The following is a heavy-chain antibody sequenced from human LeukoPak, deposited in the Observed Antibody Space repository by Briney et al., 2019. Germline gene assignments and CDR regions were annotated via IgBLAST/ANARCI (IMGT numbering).Heavy chain of an antibody. CDR3: AKWGGDYDFWSGYYFDY. J-gene: IGHJ4*02. D-gene: IGHD3-3*01. Sequence: PGGSLRLSCAASGFTFSSYAMSWVRQAPGKGLEWVSAISGSGGSTYYADSVKGRFTISRDNSKNTLYLQMNSLRAEDTAVYYCAKWGGDYDFWSGYYFDYWGQGTLVTVSS. CDR2: ISGSGGST. CDR1: GFTFSSYA. V-gene: IGHV3-23*01.